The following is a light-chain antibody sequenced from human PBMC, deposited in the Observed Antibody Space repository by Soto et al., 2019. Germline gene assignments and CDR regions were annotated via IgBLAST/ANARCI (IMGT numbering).Light chain of an antibody. CDR3: AAWDDSLSGHFV. J-gene: IGLJ1*01. Sequence: QSVLTQPPSASGTPGQRVTISCSGSSSNIGNSYVHWYQHPPGAAPKVLIYRTDQRPSGVPDRFSGSKSGTSASLAISGLRSEDEADYYCAAWDDSLSGHFVFGTGTKLTVL. CDR2: RTD. CDR1: SSNIGNSY. V-gene: IGLV1-47*01.